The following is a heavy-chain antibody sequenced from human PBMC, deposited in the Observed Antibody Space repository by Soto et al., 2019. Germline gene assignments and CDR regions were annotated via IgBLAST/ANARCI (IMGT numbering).Heavy chain of an antibody. CDR2: IYYSGST. Sequence: SETLSLTCTVSGGSVSSGSYYWSWIRQPPGKGLEWIGYIYYSGSTNYNPSLKSRVTISVDTSKNQFSLKLSSVTAADTAVYYCARELWFGERDSYGMDVCGQGATVTV. D-gene: IGHD3-10*01. V-gene: IGHV4-61*01. CDR3: ARELWFGERDSYGMDV. CDR1: GGSVSSGSYY. J-gene: IGHJ6*02.